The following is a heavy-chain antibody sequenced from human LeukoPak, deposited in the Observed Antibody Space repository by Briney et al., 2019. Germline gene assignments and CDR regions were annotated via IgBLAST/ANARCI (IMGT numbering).Heavy chain of an antibody. D-gene: IGHD6-19*01. CDR3: AREGGIAVAGNWFDP. V-gene: IGHV4-34*01. CDR2: INHSGST. J-gene: IGHJ5*02. Sequence: PSETLSLTCAVYGGSFSGYYWSWIRQPPGKGLEWTGEINHSGSTNYNPSLKSRVTISVDTSKNQFSLKLSSVTAADTAVYYCAREGGIAVAGNWFDPWGQGTLVTVSS. CDR1: GGSFSGYY.